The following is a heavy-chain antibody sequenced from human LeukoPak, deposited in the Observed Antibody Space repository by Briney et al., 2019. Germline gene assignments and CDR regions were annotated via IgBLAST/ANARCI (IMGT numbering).Heavy chain of an antibody. D-gene: IGHD3-16*01. J-gene: IGHJ3*02. V-gene: IGHV3-23*01. Sequence: GGSLRLSGAASGFTFSSYAMSWVRQAPGKGLEWVSGINGNGGSTYYADSVKGRFTISRDNSKNTLYLQMNSLRAEDTAVYYCAKRSLLGWGPGAFDIWGQGTMVTVSS. CDR1: GFTFSSYA. CDR3: AKRSLLGWGPGAFDI. CDR2: INGNGGST.